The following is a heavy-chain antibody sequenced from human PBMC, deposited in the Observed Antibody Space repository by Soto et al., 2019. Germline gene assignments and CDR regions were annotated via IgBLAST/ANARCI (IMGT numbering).Heavy chain of an antibody. CDR3: ASGPYSSSWSPGVDP. V-gene: IGHV3-33*01. D-gene: IGHD6-13*01. CDR1: GFTFSSYG. Sequence: QVQLVESGGGVVQPGRSLRLSCAASGFTFSSYGMHWVRQAPGKGLEWVALIWYDESNKYYGDSVKGRFTISRDNSKNTLYLQMNSLRAEDTAVYYCASGPYSSSWSPGVDPWGQGTLVTVSS. J-gene: IGHJ5*02. CDR2: IWYDESNK.